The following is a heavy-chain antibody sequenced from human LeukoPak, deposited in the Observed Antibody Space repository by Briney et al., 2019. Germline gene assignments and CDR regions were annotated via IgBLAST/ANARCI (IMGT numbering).Heavy chain of an antibody. Sequence: PSETLSLTCTVSGGSLSTGTYYWSWVRQPPGKGLEWLGYIYHTGNTYYNPSLKSRVTISVDTSKNQFSLKLTSVTAADTAVYYCARDSISLASGSPVYYFDYWGQGTLVAVSS. CDR1: GGSLSTGTYY. CDR3: ARDSISLASGSPVYYFDY. D-gene: IGHD6-25*01. J-gene: IGHJ4*02. V-gene: IGHV4-30-2*01. CDR2: IYHTGNT.